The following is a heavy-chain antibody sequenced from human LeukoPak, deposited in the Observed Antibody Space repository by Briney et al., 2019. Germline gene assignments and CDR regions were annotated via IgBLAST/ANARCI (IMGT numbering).Heavy chain of an antibody. CDR3: ASGAYYYGSGTGWFDP. V-gene: IGHV4-59*01. CDR1: GGSISSYY. CDR2: IYYSGST. J-gene: IGHJ5*02. D-gene: IGHD3-10*01. Sequence: ETLSLTCTVSGGSISSYYWSWIRQPPGKGLEWIGYIYYSGSTNYYPSLKSRVTISVDTSKNQFSLKLSSVTAADTAVYYCASGAYYYGSGTGWFDPWGQGTLVTVSS.